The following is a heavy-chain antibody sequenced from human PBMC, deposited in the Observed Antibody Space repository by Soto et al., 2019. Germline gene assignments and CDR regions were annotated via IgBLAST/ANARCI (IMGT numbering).Heavy chain of an antibody. CDR3: ARSYYSNSAFDI. D-gene: IGHD1-26*01. CDR2: IDPSDSYT. Sequence: PRESLKISCKGSGYSFTSYWISWVRQMPGKGLEWMGRIDPSDSYTNYSPSFQGHVTISADKSISTAYLQWSSLKASDTAMYYCARSYYSNSAFDIWGQGTMVTVSS. V-gene: IGHV5-10-1*01. J-gene: IGHJ3*02. CDR1: GYSFTSYW.